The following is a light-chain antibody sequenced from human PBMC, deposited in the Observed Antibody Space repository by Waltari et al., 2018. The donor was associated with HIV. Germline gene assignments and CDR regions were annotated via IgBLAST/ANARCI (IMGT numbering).Light chain of an antibody. J-gene: IGKJ1*01. V-gene: IGKV3-15*01. Sequence: IVMTQSPATLSVSPGERATLSCRASQSISNTLAWYQQEPGQAPKLLIYDASTRATGVPARFSGSVSGTLFTLTISSLQSGDFAVYYCQQYHNWPPWTFGQGTKVELK. CDR2: DAS. CDR3: QQYHNWPPWT. CDR1: QSISNT.